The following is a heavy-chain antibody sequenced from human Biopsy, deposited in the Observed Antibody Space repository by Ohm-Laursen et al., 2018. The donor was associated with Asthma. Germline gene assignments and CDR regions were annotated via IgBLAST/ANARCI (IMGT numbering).Heavy chain of an antibody. D-gene: IGHD1-26*01. CDR1: GFTFGDYW. CDR3: AKDVFPGWELRRGPDY. CDR2: IKHDGTEK. J-gene: IGHJ4*02. V-gene: IGHV3-7*01. Sequence: SLRLSCSAPGFTFGDYWMSWVRQVPGKGLEWVANIKHDGTEKNHVDSLKGRFTISRDNAKNSLYLQMNSLRAEDTAVYYCAKDVFPGWELRRGPDYWGQGTLVTVSS.